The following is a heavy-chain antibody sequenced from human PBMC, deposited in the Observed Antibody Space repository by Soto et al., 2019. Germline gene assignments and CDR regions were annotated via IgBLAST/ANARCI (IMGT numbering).Heavy chain of an antibody. Sequence: GGSLRLSCAACGFTFSTYCIPWVRQAPCKGLEWVTLISFDGSNKYYADSVKGRFTISRDNSKNTLYLQMNSLRAEDTAVYYCAKNGKRNTGLFDCSGQQTLLAVSS. D-gene: IGHD1-1*01. V-gene: IGHV3-30*18. CDR1: GFTFSTYC. CDR3: AKNGKRNTGLFDC. CDR2: ISFDGSNK. J-gene: IGHJ4*02.